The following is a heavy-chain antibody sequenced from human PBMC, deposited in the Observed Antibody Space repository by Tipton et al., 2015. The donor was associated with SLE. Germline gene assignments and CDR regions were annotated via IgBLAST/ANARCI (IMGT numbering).Heavy chain of an antibody. CDR2: ISSSSSSSTI. J-gene: IGHJ4*02. V-gene: IGHV3-48*02. D-gene: IGHD7-27*01. CDR3: AHQTGDLVDY. CDR1: GFTFSSYS. Sequence: SLRLSCAASGFTFSSYSMNWVRQAPGKGLEWVSYISSSSSSSTIYYADSVKGRFTISRDKAKNSLYLHMKSLRDEDTAVYYCAHQTGDLVDYWGQGTLVTVSS.